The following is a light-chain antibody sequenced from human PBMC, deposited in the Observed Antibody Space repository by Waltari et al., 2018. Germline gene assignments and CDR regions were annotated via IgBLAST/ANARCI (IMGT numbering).Light chain of an antibody. J-gene: IGLJ3*02. CDR2: QDM. CDR3: QAWDSNTAWV. V-gene: IGLV3-1*01. CDR1: KLGDKF. Sequence: SYELTQPRSLSVSPGQTATITCSGDKLGDKFASWYQQRPGQSPLLVIEQDMKRPSGVSERFSGSNSGNTATLTISGTQAMDEADYYCQAWDSNTAWVFGGGTTLTVL.